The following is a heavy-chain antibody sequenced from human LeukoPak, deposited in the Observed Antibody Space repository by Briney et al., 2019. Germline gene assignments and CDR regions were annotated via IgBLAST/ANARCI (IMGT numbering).Heavy chain of an antibody. V-gene: IGHV1-46*01. Sequence: ASVKVSCKASGFTFTGYFLHWVRQAPGQGLEWMGMIYPRDGSTSYAQKFQGRVTVTRDTSTSTVHMELSGLRSEDTAVYYCARDQEGFDYWGQGTLVTVSS. CDR3: ARDQEGFDY. CDR2: IYPRDGST. J-gene: IGHJ4*02. CDR1: GFTFTGYF.